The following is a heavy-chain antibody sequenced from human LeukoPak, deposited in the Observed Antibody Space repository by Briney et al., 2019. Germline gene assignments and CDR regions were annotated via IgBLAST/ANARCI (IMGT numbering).Heavy chain of an antibody. D-gene: IGHD3-22*01. CDR1: GYTFTSYG. Sequence: ASVKATRKASGYTFTSYGISWVRQAPGQGLEWMGWISAYNGNTNYAQKLQGRVTMTTDTSTSTAYMELRSLRSDDTAVYYCARVWHYDSNWFDPWGQGTLVTVSS. J-gene: IGHJ5*02. CDR3: ARVWHYDSNWFDP. CDR2: ISAYNGNT. V-gene: IGHV1-18*01.